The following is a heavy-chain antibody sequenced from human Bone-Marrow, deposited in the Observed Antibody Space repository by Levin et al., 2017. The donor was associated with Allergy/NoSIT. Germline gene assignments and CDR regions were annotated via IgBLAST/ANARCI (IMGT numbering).Heavy chain of an antibody. CDR2: IKSKTDGGTT. J-gene: IGHJ4*02. V-gene: IGHV3-15*01. CDR1: FFPLLPSF. CDR3: YTAWGDRGDYSDY. Sequence: LTISFSSSFFPLLPSFLSWVRQAPGKGLEWVGRIKSKTDGGTTDFAAPVKGRFPLSMDESDLTLFLHMSSLKTEDTAGYYCYTAWGDRGDYSDYWGQGTLVTVSS. D-gene: IGHD2-21*01.